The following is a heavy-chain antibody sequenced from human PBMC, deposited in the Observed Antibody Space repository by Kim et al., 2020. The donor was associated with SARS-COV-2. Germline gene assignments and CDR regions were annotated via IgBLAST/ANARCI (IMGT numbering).Heavy chain of an antibody. CDR3: ARLGQKLDY. V-gene: IGHV5-10-1*01. CDR2: IDPTDSST. CDR1: GYNFPDYG. Sequence: GESLKISCKASGYNFPDYGINWVRQVPGKRLEWMGKIDPTDSSTIYSPSFQGQVTISSDKSISTTYLQWSSLKASDTAFYYCARLGQKLDYWGRGTLVTV. J-gene: IGHJ4*02.